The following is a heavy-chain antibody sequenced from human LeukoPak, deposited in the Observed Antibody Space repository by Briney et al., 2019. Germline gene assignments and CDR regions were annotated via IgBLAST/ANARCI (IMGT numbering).Heavy chain of an antibody. D-gene: IGHD6-13*01. CDR1: GFSFRSYA. V-gene: IGHV3-23*01. CDR3: AKDAAGSSWPYYFDY. Sequence: PGGSLRLSCAASGFSFRSYAMSWVRQAPGKGLEWVSGISDSAGSTYYADSVKGRFTISRDNSKNTVYLHMNSLRAEDTAVYYCAKDAAGSSWPYYFDYWGQGTLVTVSS. J-gene: IGHJ4*02. CDR2: ISDSAGST.